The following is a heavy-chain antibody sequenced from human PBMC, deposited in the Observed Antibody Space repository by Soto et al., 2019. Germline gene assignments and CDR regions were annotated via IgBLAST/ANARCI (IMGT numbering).Heavy chain of an antibody. CDR1: GYTFTNYV. J-gene: IGHJ4*02. V-gene: IGHV1-18*01. Sequence: QVQLVQSGAEVKKPGASVKVSCQASGYTFTNYVISCVRQAPGQGLEWVGWISPYNGDKRYAQNVQGRDTITPNTATSAAYMELRSLRSDDTALYYCARRGSNKLNEDFHVWVQGTLVTVYS. D-gene: IGHD2-15*01. CDR2: ISPYNGDK. CDR3: ARRGSNKLNEDFHV.